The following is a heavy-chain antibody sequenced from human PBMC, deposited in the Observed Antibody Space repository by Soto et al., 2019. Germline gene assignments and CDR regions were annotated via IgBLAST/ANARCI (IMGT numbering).Heavy chain of an antibody. J-gene: IGHJ3*01. V-gene: IGHV1-18*01. CDR2: ISVYNGDT. CDR1: GYTFSSYG. CDR3: ARDRRDSVADRRSFDV. D-gene: IGHD1-26*01. Sequence: ASVKVSCKASGYTFSSYGISWVRQAPGQGLEYMGWISVYNGDTNYAQKLQGRVTMTTDTSTSTAYMELRSLRSDDTAIYYCARDRRDSVADRRSFDVWGQGTMVTVSS.